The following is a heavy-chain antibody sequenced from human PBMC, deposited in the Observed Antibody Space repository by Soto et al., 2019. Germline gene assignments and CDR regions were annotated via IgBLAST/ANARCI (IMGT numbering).Heavy chain of an antibody. J-gene: IGHJ6*02. CDR1: GFTFSSYG. V-gene: IGHV3-33*01. CDR3: ARKATQYYYYGMDV. CDR2: IWYDGSNK. Sequence: QVQLVESGGGVVQPGRSLRLSCAASGFTFSSYGMHWVRQAPGKGLEWVAVIWYDGSNKYYAESVKGRFTISRDNSKNTLYLQMNSLRAEDTAVYYCARKATQYYYYGMDVWGQGTTVTVSS.